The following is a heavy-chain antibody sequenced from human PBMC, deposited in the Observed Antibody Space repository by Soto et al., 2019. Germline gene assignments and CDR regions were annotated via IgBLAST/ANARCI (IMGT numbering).Heavy chain of an antibody. CDR1: GGAITNYY. CDR3: ARDGGYNGDWSEAFDA. CDR2: ISSSGTT. D-gene: IGHD2-21*02. V-gene: IGHV4-59*01. J-gene: IGHJ3*01. Sequence: QMQLQESGPGLVKPSETLSLTCTVSGGAITNYYWRWIRQPPGKGLEWIGYISSSGTTRYNSSLKSRVTTAMDKSRNRISLQMNSMTTADTAVYYCARDGGYNGDWSEAFDAWGQGTMVTVSS.